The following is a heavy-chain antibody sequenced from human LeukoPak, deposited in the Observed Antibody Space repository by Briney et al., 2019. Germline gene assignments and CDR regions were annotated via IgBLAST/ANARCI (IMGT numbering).Heavy chain of an antibody. CDR3: ARGGLENGYHSNDGFDI. CDR1: GGSISSHY. CDR2: IYYSGST. V-gene: IGHV4-59*11. Sequence: SETLSLTCTVSGGSISSHYWSWIRQPPGKGLEWMGYIYYSGSTNYNPSLKSRVTMSVDTSRNQFSLKLSSVTAADTAVYYCARGGLENGYHSNDGFDIWGQGTMVTVSS. J-gene: IGHJ3*02. D-gene: IGHD3-22*01.